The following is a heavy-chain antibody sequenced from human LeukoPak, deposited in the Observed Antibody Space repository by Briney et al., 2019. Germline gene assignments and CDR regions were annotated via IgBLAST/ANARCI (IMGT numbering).Heavy chain of an antibody. D-gene: IGHD3-10*01. CDR2: INPNSGGT. CDR3: ARDRVLWFGELFDY. J-gene: IGHJ4*02. Sequence: ASVKVSCKASGYTFTSYYMHWVRQAPGQGLEWMGWINPNSGGTNYAQKFQGRVTMTRDTSISTAYMELSRLRSDDTAVYYCARDRVLWFGELFDYWGQGTLVTVSS. V-gene: IGHV1-2*02. CDR1: GYTFTSYY.